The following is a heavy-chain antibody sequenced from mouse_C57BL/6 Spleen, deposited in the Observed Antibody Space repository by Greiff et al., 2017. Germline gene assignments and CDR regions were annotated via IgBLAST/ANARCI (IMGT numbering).Heavy chain of an antibody. CDR3: AKEDDNGGSYGAYFDY. D-gene: IGHD1-1*02. V-gene: IGHV1-61*01. J-gene: IGHJ2*01. Sequence: VQLQQPGAELVRPGSSVKLSCKASGYTFTSYWMDWVKQRPGQGLEWIGNIYPSDSETHYNQKFKDKATLTVDKSSSTAYMQLSSLTSEDSAVYYWAKEDDNGGSYGAYFDYWGQGTTLTVSA. CDR2: IYPSDSET. CDR1: GYTFTSYW.